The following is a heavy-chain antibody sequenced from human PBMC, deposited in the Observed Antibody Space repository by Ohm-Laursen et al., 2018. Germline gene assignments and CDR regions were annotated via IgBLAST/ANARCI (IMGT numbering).Heavy chain of an antibody. J-gene: IGHJ3*02. CDR3: ARDHELTDAFDI. Sequence: SLRLSCTASGFTFSSYWMSWVRQVPGKGLEWVANIKQDGSEKYYVDSVKGRFTISRDNAKNSLYLQMNSLRAEDTAVYYCARDHELTDAFDIWGQGTMVTVSS. D-gene: IGHD1-1*01. CDR2: IKQDGSEK. CDR1: GFTFSSYW. V-gene: IGHV3-7*01.